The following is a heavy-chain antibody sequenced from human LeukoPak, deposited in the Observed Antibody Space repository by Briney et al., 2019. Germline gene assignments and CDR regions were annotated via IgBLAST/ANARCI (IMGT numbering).Heavy chain of an antibody. CDR2: IYPGDSDS. Sequence: GESLKISCKGSGYTFTNYWIGWVRQMPGKGLEWMGIIYPGDSDSRYSPSFQGQVTISADKSISTAYLQWSSLKASDTAMYYCARSPYYYGSGSYYRFDPWGQGTLVTVSS. D-gene: IGHD3-10*01. J-gene: IGHJ5*02. CDR1: GYTFTNYW. CDR3: ARSPYYYGSGSYYRFDP. V-gene: IGHV5-51*01.